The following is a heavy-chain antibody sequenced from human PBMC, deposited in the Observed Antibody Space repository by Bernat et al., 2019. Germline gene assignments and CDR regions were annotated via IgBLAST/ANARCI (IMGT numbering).Heavy chain of an antibody. CDR3: ARAQHLTDDAFDI. Sequence: EEQLVESGGGLVQPGGSLRLSCAASGFTFSSYWMHWVRQAPGKGPVWVSRINSDGSSTSYTASVKGRFTISRDNAKNTLYLQMNSLRAEDTAVYSCARAQHLTDDAFDIWGQGTLVTVSS. CDR1: GFTFSSYW. CDR2: INSDGSST. D-gene: IGHD6-13*01. V-gene: IGHV3-74*01. J-gene: IGHJ3*02.